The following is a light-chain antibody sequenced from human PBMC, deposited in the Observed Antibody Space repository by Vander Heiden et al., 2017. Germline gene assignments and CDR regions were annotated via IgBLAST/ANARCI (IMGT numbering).Light chain of an antibody. CDR2: GAS. CDR1: QSVSSN. Sequence: EIVMTQSPATLSVSPGERATLSCRASQSVSSNLAWYQQKPGQAPRLLIYGASTRATGIPARFSGSGSGTEFTLTISSLQSEDFAVYYCQQDTNWPHTFGQGTKVXIK. J-gene: IGKJ1*01. CDR3: QQDTNWPHT. V-gene: IGKV3-15*01.